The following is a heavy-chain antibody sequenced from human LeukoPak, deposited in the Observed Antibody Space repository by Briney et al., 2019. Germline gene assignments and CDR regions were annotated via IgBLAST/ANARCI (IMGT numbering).Heavy chain of an antibody. D-gene: IGHD6-13*01. V-gene: IGHV1-69*06. CDR2: IIPLFGTA. Sequence: SVKVSCKASGGTFSSYAISWVRQAPGQGLEWMGGIIPLFGTANYAQKFQGRVTITADKSTSTAYMELSSLRSEDTAVYYCARGELGYSSSWTSSAFDIWGQGTMVTVSS. J-gene: IGHJ3*02. CDR1: GGTFSSYA. CDR3: ARGELGYSSSWTSSAFDI.